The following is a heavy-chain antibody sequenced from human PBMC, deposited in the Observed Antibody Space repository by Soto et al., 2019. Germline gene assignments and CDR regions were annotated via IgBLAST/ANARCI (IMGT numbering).Heavy chain of an antibody. CDR3: TTDPVYYDILTGYYEYYFDY. Sequence: EVQLVESGGGLVKPGGSLRLSCAASGFTFSNGWMSWVRQAPGKGLEWVGRIKSKTDGGTTDYAAPVKGRFTISRDDSKNTLYLQMNSLKTEDTAVYYCTTDPVYYDILTGYYEYYFDYWAQGTLVTVSS. J-gene: IGHJ4*02. V-gene: IGHV3-15*01. CDR2: IKSKTDGGTT. CDR1: GFTFSNGW. D-gene: IGHD3-9*01.